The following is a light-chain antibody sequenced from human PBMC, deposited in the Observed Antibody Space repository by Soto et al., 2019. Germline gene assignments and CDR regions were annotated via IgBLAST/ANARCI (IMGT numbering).Light chain of an antibody. J-gene: IGKJ1*01. V-gene: IGKV1-6*01. Sequence: AIQMNNSPSSLSAYVGDIVTISCRASQGIGNALGWYHHKPGKPPKVLIYGASNLQSGVPPRFSGSGSGTEFTLTRSSLQPDDFATYYCQHYMGYSEAFGQGTKVDIK. CDR3: QHYMGYSEA. CDR1: QGIGNA. CDR2: GAS.